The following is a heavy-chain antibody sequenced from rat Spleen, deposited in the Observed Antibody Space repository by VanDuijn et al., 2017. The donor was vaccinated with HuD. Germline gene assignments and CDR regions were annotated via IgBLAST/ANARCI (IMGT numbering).Heavy chain of an antibody. CDR2: ISYGDRRN. CDR3: ARRHYGYTDYFDY. J-gene: IGHJ2*01. D-gene: IGHD1-9*01. CDR1: GFTFSDYG. V-gene: IGHV5-29*01. Sequence: EVQLVESGGGLVQPGKSLKLSCAASGFTFSDYGMAWVRQAPTKGLEWVATISYGDRRNYYRDSVKGRFTISRDNAKSTLSLQMDSLRSEDTATFYCARRHYGYTDYFDYWGQGVMVTVSS.